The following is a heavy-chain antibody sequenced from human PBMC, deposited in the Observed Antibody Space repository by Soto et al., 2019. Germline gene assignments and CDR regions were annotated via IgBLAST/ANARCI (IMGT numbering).Heavy chain of an antibody. CDR3: ARSYYDYVWGSYRSYYFDY. D-gene: IGHD3-16*02. V-gene: IGHV1-69*13. J-gene: IGHJ4*02. Sequence: WASVKVSCKASGGTFSSYAISWVRQAPGQGLEWMGGIIPIFGTANYAQKFQGRVTITADESTSTAYMELSSLRSEDTAVYYCARSYYDYVWGSYRSYYFDYWGQGTLVTVSS. CDR2: IIPIFGTA. CDR1: GGTFSSYA.